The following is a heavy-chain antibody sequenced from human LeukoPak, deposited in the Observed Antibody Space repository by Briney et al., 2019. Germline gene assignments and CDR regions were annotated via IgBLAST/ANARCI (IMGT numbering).Heavy chain of an antibody. D-gene: IGHD6-13*01. CDR1: GGSISSYY. J-gene: IGHJ4*02. CDR3: AREGAAEDY. CDR2: IYYSGST. V-gene: IGHV4-59*01. Sequence: SETLSLTCAVSGGSISSYYWSWIRQPPGKGLEWIGYIYYSGSTNYNPSLKSRVTISVDTSKNQFSLKLSSVTAADTAVYYCAREGAAEDYWGQGTLVTVSS.